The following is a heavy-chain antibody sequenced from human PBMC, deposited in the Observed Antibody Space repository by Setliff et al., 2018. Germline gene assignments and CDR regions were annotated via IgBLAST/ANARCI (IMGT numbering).Heavy chain of an antibody. V-gene: IGHV4-59*08. CDR1: GGSMSNYY. D-gene: IGHD3-3*01. J-gene: IGHJ3*02. Sequence: SETLSLTCTVSGGSMSNYYWSWIRQPPGRGMEWIGYIFYSGSTSCIPSLKSRVSISIDTSKNQFSLKLSSVTAADTAVYYCVRHIIIRSPTTSNAFDIWGQGTMVTVSS. CDR3: VRHIIIRSPTTSNAFDI. CDR2: IFYSGST.